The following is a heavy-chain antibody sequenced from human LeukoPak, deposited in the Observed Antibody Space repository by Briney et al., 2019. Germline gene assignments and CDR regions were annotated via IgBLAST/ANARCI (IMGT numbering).Heavy chain of an antibody. V-gene: IGHV1-2*02. J-gene: IGHJ4*02. D-gene: IGHD2-2*01. CDR3: AREAPRRDCSSTSCYLPDY. CDR2: INPNSGGT. CDR1: GNIFSDHY. Sequence: ASVKVSCKASGNIFSDHYMVWVRQAPGQGLEWMGWINPNSGGTNYAQKFQGRVTMTRDTSTSTAYMELSRLRSDDTAVYYCAREAPRRDCSSTSCYLPDYWGQGTLVTVSS.